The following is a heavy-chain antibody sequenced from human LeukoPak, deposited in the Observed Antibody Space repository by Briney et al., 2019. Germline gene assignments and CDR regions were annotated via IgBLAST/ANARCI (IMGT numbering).Heavy chain of an antibody. CDR2: ISGGGGDT. CDR1: GFTFSSYA. D-gene: IGHD6-19*01. V-gene: IGHV3-23*01. Sequence: GGSLRLSCAASGFTFSSYAMRWVRQAPGKGLEWISTISGGGGDTYYADSVKGRFTVSRDNSKGTLYLQMNSLRAEDTAIYYCARVRTIIDVAGTDYWGLGTRVTVSS. J-gene: IGHJ4*02. CDR3: ARVRTIIDVAGTDY.